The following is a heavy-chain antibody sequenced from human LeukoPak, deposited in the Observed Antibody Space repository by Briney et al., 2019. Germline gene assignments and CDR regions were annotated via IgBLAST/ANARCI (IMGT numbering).Heavy chain of an antibody. V-gene: IGHV4-34*01. CDR2: INHSGST. CDR3: ARGGSDSSSWYTILYYFDY. Sequence: PSETLSLTCAVYGGSFSGYYWSWIRQPPGKGLEWIEEINHSGSTNYNPSLKSRVTISVDTSKNQFSLKLSSVTAADTAVYYCARGGSDSSSWYTILYYFDYWGQGTLVTVSS. CDR1: GGSFSGYY. J-gene: IGHJ4*02. D-gene: IGHD6-13*01.